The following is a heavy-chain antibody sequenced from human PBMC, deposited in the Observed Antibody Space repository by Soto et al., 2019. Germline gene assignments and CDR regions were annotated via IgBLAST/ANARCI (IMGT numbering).Heavy chain of an antibody. CDR3: AKNKRYWTRTTCPPDYGMDV. Sequence: GGSLRLSCAASGFTFSSYGMPWVRQAPGKGLEWVAVISYDGSNKYFADSVKGRFTISRDNSNNMLYLQMNGLRGDDTAVYYCAKNKRYWTRTTCPPDYGMDVWGQGTTVTVSS. D-gene: IGHD2-2*01. J-gene: IGHJ6*02. CDR2: ISYDGSNK. CDR1: GFTFSSYG. V-gene: IGHV3-30*18.